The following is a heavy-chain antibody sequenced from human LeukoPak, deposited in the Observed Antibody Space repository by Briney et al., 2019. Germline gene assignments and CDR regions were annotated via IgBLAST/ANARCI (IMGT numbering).Heavy chain of an antibody. CDR1: GFTVSSNY. D-gene: IGHD6-6*01. CDR2: IYSGGST. V-gene: IGHV3-53*01. J-gene: IGHJ6*02. CDR3: AREGSSSFRLIYGMDV. Sequence: PGGSLRLSCAASGFTVSSNYMSWVRQAPGKGLEWVSVIYSGGSTYYADSAKGRFTISRDNSKNALYPQMNSLRAEDTAVYYCAREGSSSFRLIYGMDVWGQGTTVTVSS.